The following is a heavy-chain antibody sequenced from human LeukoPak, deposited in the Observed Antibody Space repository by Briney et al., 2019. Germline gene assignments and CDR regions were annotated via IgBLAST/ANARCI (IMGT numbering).Heavy chain of an antibody. CDR2: LDSEDNEI. D-gene: IGHD2-2*01. CDR3: AAGAQLPIDY. V-gene: IGHV1-24*01. CDR1: GYALTELS. Sequence: GASVKVSCKVSGYALTELSILWVRQAPGKGLEWMGGLDSEDNEIIYAQKFQGRVTMTEDAPTDTAYMELSSLTSEDTAIYYCAAGAQLPIDYWGQGTLVTVSS. J-gene: IGHJ4*02.